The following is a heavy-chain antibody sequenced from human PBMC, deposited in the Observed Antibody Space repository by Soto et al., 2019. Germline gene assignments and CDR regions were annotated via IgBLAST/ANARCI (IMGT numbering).Heavy chain of an antibody. CDR3: AREVNFAATSDAFDV. CDR2: IHYSGSA. CDR1: GGSIRSEHHV. V-gene: IGHV4-31*03. D-gene: IGHD1-26*01. Sequence: TPSLTFTVSGGSIRSEHHVWSWIRQQPGKGLEWIGYIHYSGSAYYNPSLKSRVTISVDTSKNQFYLRLSYVTAADTAMYYCAREVNFAATSDAFDVWGQGTMVTVSS. J-gene: IGHJ3*01.